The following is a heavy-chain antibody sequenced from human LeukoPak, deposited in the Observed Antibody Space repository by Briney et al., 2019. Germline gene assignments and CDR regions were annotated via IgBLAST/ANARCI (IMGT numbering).Heavy chain of an antibody. V-gene: IGHV3-7*01. Sequence: GGSLRLSCAASGFTFSRYWMSWVRQAPGKGLEWVASINQDESAKFYVDSVKGRFTISRDNAKNSLYLQMNSLRAEDTAVYYCARDLSWVNGSGSYYPTRRERGITGTFIVVQSFDPWGQGTLVTVSS. D-gene: IGHD3-10*01. J-gene: IGHJ5*02. CDR2: INQDESAK. CDR1: GFTFSRYW. CDR3: ARDLSWVNGSGSYYPTRRERGITGTFIVVQSFDP.